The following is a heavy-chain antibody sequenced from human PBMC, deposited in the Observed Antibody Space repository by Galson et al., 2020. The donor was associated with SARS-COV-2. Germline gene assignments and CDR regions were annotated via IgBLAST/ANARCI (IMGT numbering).Heavy chain of an antibody. CDR1: GDSISTSSYY. CDR3: ARGGYGDYVEDSRIFDP. V-gene: IGHV4-39*01. Sequence: SETLSLTCTVSGDSISTSSYYWGWIRQPPGKGLEWIGTIYYSGSTYYSPSLKSRVTISEDTSKNQISLKLSSVTAADTALYYCARGGYGDYVEDSRIFDPWGQGTLVIVSA. D-gene: IGHD4-17*01. CDR2: IYYSGST. J-gene: IGHJ5*02.